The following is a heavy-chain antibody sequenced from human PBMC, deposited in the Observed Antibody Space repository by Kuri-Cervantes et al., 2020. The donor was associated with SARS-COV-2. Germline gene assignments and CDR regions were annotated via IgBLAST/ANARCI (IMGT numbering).Heavy chain of an antibody. D-gene: IGHD6-13*01. CDR3: ARGIAAAGRSPYYYYGMDV. CDR1: GGSISFYY. V-gene: IGHV4-59*12. Sequence: SETLSLTCTVAGGSISFYYWHWIRQPPGKGLEWIGYIYYSGSTNYHPSLESRVTIAVDTSKNQFSLKLSSVTAADTAVYYCARGIAAAGRSPYYYYGMDVWGQGTTVTVSS. CDR2: IYYSGST. J-gene: IGHJ6*02.